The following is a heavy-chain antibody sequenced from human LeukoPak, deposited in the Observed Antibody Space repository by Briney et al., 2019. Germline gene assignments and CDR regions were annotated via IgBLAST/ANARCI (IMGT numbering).Heavy chain of an antibody. CDR2: IYSAGNT. D-gene: IGHD4-17*01. Sequence: GGSLRLSCVASGFTVSSNYMNWVRQAPGRGLERVSVIYSAGNTFYADSVKGRFTMSRDSSKNTLYLQMNSLRAEDTAVYYCARVLLASNGDQYWYYDLWGRGTLVTVSS. J-gene: IGHJ2*01. CDR3: ARVLLASNGDQYWYYDL. V-gene: IGHV3-53*01. CDR1: GFTVSSNY.